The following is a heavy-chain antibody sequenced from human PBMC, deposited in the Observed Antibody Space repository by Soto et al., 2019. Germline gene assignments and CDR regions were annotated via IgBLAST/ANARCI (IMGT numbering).Heavy chain of an antibody. Sequence: PSETLSLTCTVSGGSISSGGYYWSWIRQHPGKGLEWIGYIYYSGSTYYNPSLKSRVTISVDTSKNQFFLKLSSVTAADTAVYYCARTSKYYDYVWGSYRPFNWFDPWGQGTLVTVSS. CDR1: GGSISSGGYY. D-gene: IGHD3-16*02. CDR3: ARTSKYYDYVWGSYRPFNWFDP. J-gene: IGHJ5*02. CDR2: IYYSGST. V-gene: IGHV4-31*03.